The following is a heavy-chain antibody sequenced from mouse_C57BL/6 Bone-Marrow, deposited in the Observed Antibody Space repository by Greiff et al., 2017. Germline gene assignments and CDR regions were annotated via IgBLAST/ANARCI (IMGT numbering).Heavy chain of an antibody. J-gene: IGHJ3*01. V-gene: IGHV1-52*01. CDR1: GYTFTSYW. Sequence: VQLQQPGAELVRPGSSVKLSCKASGYTFTSYWMHWVKQRPIQGLEWIGNIDPSDSETHYNQKFKDKATLTVDKSSSTAYMQLSSLTSEDSAVYYSARGLLITAGFAYWGQGTLVTVSA. CDR2: IDPSDSET. D-gene: IGHD1-1*01. CDR3: ARGLLITAGFAY.